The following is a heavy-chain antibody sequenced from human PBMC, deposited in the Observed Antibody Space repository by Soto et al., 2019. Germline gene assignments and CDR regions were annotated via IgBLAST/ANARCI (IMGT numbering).Heavy chain of an antibody. CDR3: ASAVAGPTPYFDY. CDR2: IIPIFGTA. Sequence: ASVKVSCKASGGTFSSYAISWVRQAPGQGLEWMGGIIPIFGTANYAQKFQGRVTITADESTSTAYMELSSLRSEDTAVYYCASAVAGPTPYFDYWGQGTLVTVSS. CDR1: GGTFSSYA. J-gene: IGHJ4*02. D-gene: IGHD6-19*01. V-gene: IGHV1-69*13.